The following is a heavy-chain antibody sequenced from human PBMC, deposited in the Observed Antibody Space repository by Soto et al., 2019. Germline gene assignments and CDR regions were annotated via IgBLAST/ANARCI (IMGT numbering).Heavy chain of an antibody. D-gene: IGHD3-3*01. CDR1: GFTFSNAW. CDR3: ARRGAIFGVVIPKAYYYYYMDV. V-gene: IGHV3-15*07. Sequence: GGSLRLSCAASGFTFSNAWINWVRQAPGKGLEWVGRVKSKTHGGTTDCAEPVKGRFAISRDDSNNMVYLQMNSLRAEDTAVYYCARRGAIFGVVIPKAYYYYYMDVWGKGTTVTVS. CDR2: VKSKTHGGTT. J-gene: IGHJ6*03.